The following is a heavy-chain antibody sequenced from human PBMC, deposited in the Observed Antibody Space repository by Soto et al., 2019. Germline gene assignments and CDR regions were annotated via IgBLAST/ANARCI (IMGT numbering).Heavy chain of an antibody. D-gene: IGHD6-19*01. Sequence: SETLSLTCAVSGGSISSYYWSWIRQPPGKGLEWIGYIYYSGSTNYNPSLKSRVTISVDTSKNQFSLKLTSVTAADTAVYYCARSRYTSGWWAPPFDYWGQGTLVAVSS. CDR2: IYYSGST. CDR1: GGSISSYY. J-gene: IGHJ4*02. V-gene: IGHV4-59*01. CDR3: ARSRYTSGWWAPPFDY.